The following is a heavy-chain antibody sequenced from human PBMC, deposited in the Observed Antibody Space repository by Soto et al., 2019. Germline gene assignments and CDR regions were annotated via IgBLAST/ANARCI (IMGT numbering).Heavy chain of an antibody. J-gene: IGHJ6*02. CDR3: ARDTVVVVPAAMGGMDY. D-gene: IGHD2-2*01. CDR1: GFTFSSYA. Sequence: PGGSLRLSCAASGFTFSSYAMHWVRQAPGKGLEWVALISYDGSNKYYADPVKGRFTISRDNAKNTLYLQMNSLRAEDTAVYYCARDTVVVVPAAMGGMDYWGQGTTVTVSS. CDR2: ISYDGSNK. V-gene: IGHV3-30-3*01.